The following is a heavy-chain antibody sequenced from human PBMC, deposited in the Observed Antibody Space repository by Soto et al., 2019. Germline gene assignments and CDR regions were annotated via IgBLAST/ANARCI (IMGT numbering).Heavy chain of an antibody. D-gene: IGHD3-9*01. CDR3: ARHPGYYDVLTGYSTYYFDY. J-gene: IGHJ4*02. CDR2: IYYRGNT. V-gene: IGHV4-59*08. Sequence: QVQLQESGPGLVKPSETLSLTCTVSGGSISTYYWSWIRQPPGKGLEWIGYIYYRGNTNYNPSVKSRVTISLDTSKNQFSLRLSSVTAADTAVYYCARHPGYYDVLTGYSTYYFDYWGQGTLVTVSS. CDR1: GGSISTYY.